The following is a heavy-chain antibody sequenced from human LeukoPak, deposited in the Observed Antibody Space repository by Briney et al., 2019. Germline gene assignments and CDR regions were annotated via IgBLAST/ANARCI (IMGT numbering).Heavy chain of an antibody. CDR1: GHTFTTYW. J-gene: IGHJ3*02. V-gene: IGHV5-51*01. Sequence: PGESLKISCQGYGHTFTTYWIAWVRQMPGKGLEWMGIVYPGDSNTRYSPSFQGQVTISADKSITTAYLQWSSLKASDTAMYFCARRSAANAFDIWGQGTMVTVSS. CDR2: VYPGDSNT. CDR3: ARRSAANAFDI. D-gene: IGHD6-13*01.